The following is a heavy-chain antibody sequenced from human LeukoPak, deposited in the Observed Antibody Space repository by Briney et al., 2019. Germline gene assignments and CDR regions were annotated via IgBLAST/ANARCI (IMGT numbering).Heavy chain of an antibody. Sequence: GGSLRLSCAASRFTFSNYAMSWVRQAPGKGLEWASAISGSGGSTYYADSVKGRFTISRDNSKNTLYLQMNSLRAEDTAVYYCAKDPGDLDPLAFDYWGXGTLVTVSS. CDR2: ISGSGGST. J-gene: IGHJ4*02. CDR1: RFTFSNYA. D-gene: IGHD3/OR15-3a*01. V-gene: IGHV3-23*01. CDR3: AKDPGDLDPLAFDY.